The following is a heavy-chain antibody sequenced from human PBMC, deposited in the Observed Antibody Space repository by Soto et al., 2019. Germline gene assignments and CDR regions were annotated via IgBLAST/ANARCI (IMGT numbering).Heavy chain of an antibody. D-gene: IGHD3-10*01. V-gene: IGHV1-24*01. CDR1: GYSLNELS. CDR3: ATGGTAGDFDN. Sequence: QVHLVQSGAEVKKPGASVKVSCKVSGYSLNELSIHWVRQAPGKGLEWMGGFDPEDGEIVYAQKFQGRVTMTEDTSTDTANMDWSSLRSEDTAVYYWATGGTAGDFDNWGQGTLVTVSS. CDR2: FDPEDGEI. J-gene: IGHJ4*02.